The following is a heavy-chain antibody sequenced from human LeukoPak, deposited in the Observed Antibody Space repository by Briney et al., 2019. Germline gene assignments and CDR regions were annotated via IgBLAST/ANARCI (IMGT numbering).Heavy chain of an antibody. CDR2: IYYSGST. J-gene: IGHJ4*02. D-gene: IGHD3-10*01. Sequence: SETLSLTCTVSGGSISSYYWSWIRQPPGKGLEWIGYIYYSGSTNYNPSLKSRVTISVDTSKNQFSLKLSSVTAADTAVYYCARGQYYGSGSYYDLDYWGQGTLVTVSS. V-gene: IGHV4-59*01. CDR1: GGSISSYY. CDR3: ARGQYYGSGSYYDLDY.